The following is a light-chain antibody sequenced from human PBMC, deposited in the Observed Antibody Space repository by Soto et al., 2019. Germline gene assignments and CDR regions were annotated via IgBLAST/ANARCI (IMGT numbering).Light chain of an antibody. V-gene: IGKV3-15*01. CDR3: QQYSNWPT. Sequence: EIVMAQIPAALSVSPGERATLSCRASQSVSRNLAWYQQRPGQAPRLLIPGASTRATGIAARFSGSGSGTEFTLTITSLQSEDSAIYYCQQYSNWPTFGQGTRLEI. J-gene: IGKJ5*01. CDR2: GAS. CDR1: QSVSRN.